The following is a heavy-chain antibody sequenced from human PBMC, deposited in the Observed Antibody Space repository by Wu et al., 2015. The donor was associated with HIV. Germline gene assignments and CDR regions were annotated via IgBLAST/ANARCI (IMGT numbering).Heavy chain of an antibody. D-gene: IGHD2-2*02. CDR3: ASRPQRGYCSNTSCYNYFDY. Sequence: QVQLVQSGAEVRRPGSSVKVSCKASRGSFSSYAISWVRQAPGQGLEWMGGIFPMFGTTNYAQNFQGRVTITADESTSTAYMELNSLKSEDTAVYFCASRPQRGYCSNTSCYNYFDYWGQGSLVTVSS. J-gene: IGHJ4*02. CDR2: IFPMFGTT. V-gene: IGHV1-69*12. CDR1: RGSFSSYA.